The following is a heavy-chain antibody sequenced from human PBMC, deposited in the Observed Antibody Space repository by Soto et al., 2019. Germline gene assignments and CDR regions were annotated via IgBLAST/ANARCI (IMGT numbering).Heavy chain of an antibody. CDR1: GFTFSHYA. CDR2: MSYDGSNE. Sequence: QVQLVESGGGVVQPGRSLRLSCAASGFTFSHYAMHWVRQAPGKGLEWVALMSYDGSNEYYADSVKGRFTISRDNSKNTLYLQMNSLRAEDTGVYYCAKDGSHNFDSGGQGTLVTVSS. CDR3: AKDGSHNFDS. J-gene: IGHJ4*02. D-gene: IGHD1-26*01. V-gene: IGHV3-30*18.